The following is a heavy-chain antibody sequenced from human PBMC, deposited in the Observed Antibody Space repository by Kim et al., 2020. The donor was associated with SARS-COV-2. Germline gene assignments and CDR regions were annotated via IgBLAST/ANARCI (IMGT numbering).Heavy chain of an antibody. D-gene: IGHD3-22*01. Sequence: LKSRVTISVDTSKNQFSLKLSSVTAADTAVYYCARVLYYYDSSVLGGFDYWGQGTLVTVSS. J-gene: IGHJ4*02. V-gene: IGHV4-59*01. CDR3: ARVLYYYDSSVLGGFDY.